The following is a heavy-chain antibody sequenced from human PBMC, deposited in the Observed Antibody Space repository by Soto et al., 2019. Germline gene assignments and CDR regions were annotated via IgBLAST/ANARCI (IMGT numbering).Heavy chain of an antibody. CDR2: IDPIDSYT. Sequence: PGESLKISCKGSGYSFTSYSISWVHQLPGKGLAWMGRIDPIDSYTNYSPSFQGHVTISADKSISMAYLQWSSLKASDTAMYYCARQPSDIVVVPAAIWPGGASYNWFDPWGQGTLVTVFS. V-gene: IGHV5-10-1*01. CDR1: GYSFTSYS. D-gene: IGHD2-2*01. CDR3: ARQPSDIVVVPAAIWPGGASYNWFDP. J-gene: IGHJ5*02.